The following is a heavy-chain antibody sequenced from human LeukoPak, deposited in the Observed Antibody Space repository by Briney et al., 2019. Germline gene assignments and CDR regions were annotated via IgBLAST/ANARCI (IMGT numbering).Heavy chain of an antibody. V-gene: IGHV3-7*01. CDR3: ARGPQRGYSGYSNDY. J-gene: IGHJ4*02. CDR2: IKQDGSEK. CDR1: GFTFSSYW. Sequence: GGSLRLSCAASGFTFSSYWMSWVRQAPGKGLDGVANIKQDGSEKYYVDSVKGRFTISRDNAKNSLYLQMNSLRAEDTAVYYCARGPQRGYSGYSNDYWGQGTLVTVSS. D-gene: IGHD5-12*01.